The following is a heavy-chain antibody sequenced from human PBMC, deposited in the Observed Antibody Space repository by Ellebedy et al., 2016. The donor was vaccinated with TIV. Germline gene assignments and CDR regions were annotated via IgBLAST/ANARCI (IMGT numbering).Heavy chain of an antibody. CDR3: ARDLRQYSSSWHP. V-gene: IGHV3-11*01. Sequence: GGSLRLSCAASGLSISGHFMSWFRQAPGKGPECVSYIGSSGSPIFYADSVKGRFTISRDNAKNSLSLQMNSLTAEDTAFYYCARDLRQYSSSWHPWGQGSLVTVSS. CDR1: GLSISGHF. D-gene: IGHD6-13*01. J-gene: IGHJ5*02. CDR2: IGSSGSPI.